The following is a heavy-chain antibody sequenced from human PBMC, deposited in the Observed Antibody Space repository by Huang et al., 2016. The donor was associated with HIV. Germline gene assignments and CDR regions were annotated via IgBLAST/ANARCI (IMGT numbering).Heavy chain of an antibody. CDR2: VNDSGAT. V-gene: IGHV4-34*02. CDR1: GGSFTGNY. D-gene: IGHD3-3*01. CDR3: ARQWTILEWLLGLDV. Sequence: QMQLQQRGAGLLKPSETLSLTCGVSGGSFTGNYLNWIRQAPGKGLEWIGEVNDSGATNYNPSLNGRVTISLDKSNRELSLNLRSVTAADTAVYYCARQWTILEWLLGLDVWGQGTTVIVSS. J-gene: IGHJ6*02.